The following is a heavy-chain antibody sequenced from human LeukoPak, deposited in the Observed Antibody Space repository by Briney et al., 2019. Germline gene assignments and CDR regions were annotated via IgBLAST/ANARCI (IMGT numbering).Heavy chain of an antibody. Sequence: GESLKISCKGSGYTFINYWIAWVRPMPGKGLEWMGIIYPGDSDTRYSPSFQGQVTISVDKSISTAYLQWSSLKASDTAMYYCARIPYYDILTGYYLAPEYYFDYWGQGTLVTVSS. CDR1: GYTFINYW. CDR2: IYPGDSDT. J-gene: IGHJ4*02. CDR3: ARIPYYDILTGYYLAPEYYFDY. D-gene: IGHD3-9*01. V-gene: IGHV5-51*01.